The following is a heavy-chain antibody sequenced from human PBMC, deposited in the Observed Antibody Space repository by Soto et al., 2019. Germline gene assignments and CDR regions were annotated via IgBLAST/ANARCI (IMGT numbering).Heavy chain of an antibody. D-gene: IGHD2-15*01. CDR2: INPSGGST. V-gene: IGHV1-46*01. Sequence: ASVKVSCKASGYTFTSYYMHWVRQAPGQGLEWMGIINPSGGSTSYAQKFQGRVTMTRDTSTSTVYMGLSSLRSEDTAVYYCAREELLLVYYYGMDVWGQGTTVTVSS. CDR3: AREELLLVYYYGMDV. CDR1: GYTFTSYY. J-gene: IGHJ6*02.